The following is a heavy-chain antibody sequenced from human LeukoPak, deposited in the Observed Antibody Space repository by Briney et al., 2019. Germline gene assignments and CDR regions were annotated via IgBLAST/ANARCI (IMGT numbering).Heavy chain of an antibody. V-gene: IGHV3-7*01. CDR1: GFTFSTYW. Sequence: PVGSLRLSCAASGFTFSTYWMSWVRQAPGKGLEWVANIEQNGSETYYAGSVKGRFTIFRDNAKNSLYLQMDSLRVEDTALYYCANGDGFDYWGQGTLVIVSS. CDR2: IEQNGSET. D-gene: IGHD5-24*01. J-gene: IGHJ4*02. CDR3: ANGDGFDY.